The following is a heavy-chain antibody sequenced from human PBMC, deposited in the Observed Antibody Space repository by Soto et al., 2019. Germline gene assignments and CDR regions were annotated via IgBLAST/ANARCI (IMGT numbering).Heavy chain of an antibody. CDR2: FDPEDGET. Sequence: ASVKVSCKVSGYTLTELSMHWVRQAPGKGLEWMGGFDPEDGETIYAQKFQGRVTMTEDTSTDTAYMELSSLRSEDTAVYYCATYPLSYYYDSSGSFGYWGQGTLVTVSS. CDR3: ATYPLSYYYDSSGSFGY. D-gene: IGHD3-22*01. V-gene: IGHV1-24*01. J-gene: IGHJ4*02. CDR1: GYTLTELS.